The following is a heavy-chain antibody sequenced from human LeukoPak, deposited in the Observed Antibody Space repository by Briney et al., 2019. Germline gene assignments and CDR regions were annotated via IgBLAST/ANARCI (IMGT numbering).Heavy chain of an antibody. CDR3: ARGPGRYNNGWFVY. J-gene: IGHJ4*02. CDR1: GGSFSGYY. CDR2: INHRGVT. D-gene: IGHD6-19*01. Sequence: SETLSLTCAVYGGSFSGYYWSWIRQTPGKGLEWIGEINHRGVTIYNPSLKSRVTISEDTSENQFSLQLSSVTAADTAVYYCARGPGRYNNGWFVYWGQGTLVTVSA. V-gene: IGHV4-34*01.